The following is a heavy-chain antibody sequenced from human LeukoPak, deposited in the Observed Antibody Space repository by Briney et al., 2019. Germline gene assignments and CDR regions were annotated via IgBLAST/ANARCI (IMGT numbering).Heavy chain of an antibody. Sequence: GGSLRLSCAASGFTFSSYAMHWVRQAPGKGLEWVAVISYDGSNKYYADFVKGRFTISGDNSKNTLYLQMNSLRAEDTAVYYCARDADSGGFDYWGQGTLVTVSS. J-gene: IGHJ4*02. CDR3: ARDADSGGFDY. D-gene: IGHD1-26*01. CDR2: ISYDGSNK. CDR1: GFTFSSYA. V-gene: IGHV3-30-3*01.